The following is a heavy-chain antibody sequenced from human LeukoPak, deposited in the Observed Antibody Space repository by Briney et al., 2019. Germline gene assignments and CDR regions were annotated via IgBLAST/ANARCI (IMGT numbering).Heavy chain of an antibody. CDR2: ISGSGGTT. CDR1: GFTFNRYG. CDR3: ARSGGKNYYYYMDV. V-gene: IGHV3-23*01. Sequence: GGSLRLSCAASGFTFNRYGMSWVRQAPGKGLEWVSAISGSGGTTYYADSVKGRFTISRDNSKNTLYLQINSLRAEDTAVFYCARSGGKNYYYYMDVWGKGTTVTISS. D-gene: IGHD3-16*01. J-gene: IGHJ6*03.